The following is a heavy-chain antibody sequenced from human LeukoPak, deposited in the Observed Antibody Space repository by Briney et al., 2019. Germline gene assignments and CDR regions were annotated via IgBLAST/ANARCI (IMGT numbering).Heavy chain of an antibody. V-gene: IGHV1-69*01. J-gene: IGHJ4*02. Sequence: SVKVSCKASGGTFSSYAISWVRQAPGQGLEWMGGIIPIFGTADYAQKFQGRVTITADESTSTAYMELSSLRSEDTAVYYCARVQVATIQYYFDYWGQGTLVTVSS. CDR2: IIPIFGTA. D-gene: IGHD5-12*01. CDR3: ARVQVATIQYYFDY. CDR1: GGTFSSYA.